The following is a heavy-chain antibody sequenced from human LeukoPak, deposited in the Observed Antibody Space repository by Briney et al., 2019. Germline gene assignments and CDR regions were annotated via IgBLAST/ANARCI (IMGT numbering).Heavy chain of an antibody. Sequence: KSSETLSLTCTVSGGSIGGYYWNWIRQSPEKGLECIGYIYYTGNTNYNPSLKSRVTISVDTSKNQFSLKLSSVTAADTAVYYCARAYSVSYWFDPWGQGTLVTVSS. J-gene: IGHJ5*02. V-gene: IGHV4-59*01. CDR2: IYYTGNT. D-gene: IGHD5/OR15-5a*01. CDR3: ARAYSVSYWFDP. CDR1: GGSIGGYY.